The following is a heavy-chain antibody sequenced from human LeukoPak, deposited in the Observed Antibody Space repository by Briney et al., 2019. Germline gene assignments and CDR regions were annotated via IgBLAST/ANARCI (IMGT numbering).Heavy chain of an antibody. CDR2: ISWNSGSI. CDR1: GFTFDDYA. D-gene: IGHD3-22*01. CDR3: AKDISGYYDSSGYFDY. J-gene: IGHJ4*02. Sequence: PGGSLRLSCAAPGFTFDDYAMHWVRQAPGKGLEWVSGISWNSGSIGYADSVKGRFTISRDNAKNSLYLQMNSLRAEDTALYYCAKDISGYYDSSGYFDYWGQGTLVTVSS. V-gene: IGHV3-9*01.